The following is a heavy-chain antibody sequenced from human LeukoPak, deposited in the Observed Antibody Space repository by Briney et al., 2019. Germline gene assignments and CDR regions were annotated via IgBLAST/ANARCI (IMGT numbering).Heavy chain of an antibody. Sequence: SETLSLTCTASGGSISSYYWSWIRQPPGKGLEWIGYIYYSGSTNYNPSLKSRVTISVDTSKNQFSLKLSSVTAADTAVYYCARDGTSANWFDPWGQGTLVTVSS. J-gene: IGHJ5*02. CDR1: GGSISSYY. CDR3: ARDGTSANWFDP. CDR2: IYYSGST. V-gene: IGHV4-59*01.